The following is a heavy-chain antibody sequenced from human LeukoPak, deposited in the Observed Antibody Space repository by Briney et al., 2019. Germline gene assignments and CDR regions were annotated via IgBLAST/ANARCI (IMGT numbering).Heavy chain of an antibody. CDR2: ISSSSSYI. Sequence: GGSLRLSCAASGFTFSSYSMNWVRQAPGKGLEWVSSISSSSSYIYYADSVRGRFTISRDNAKNSLYLQMNSLRAEDTAVYYCARAESGSLFDYWGQGTLVTVSS. CDR3: ARAESGSLFDY. J-gene: IGHJ4*02. D-gene: IGHD3-10*01. CDR1: GFTFSSYS. V-gene: IGHV3-21*01.